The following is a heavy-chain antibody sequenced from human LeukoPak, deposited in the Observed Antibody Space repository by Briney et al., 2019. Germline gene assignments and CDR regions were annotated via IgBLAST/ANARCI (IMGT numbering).Heavy chain of an antibody. CDR2: ISSSSSYI. Sequence: PGGSLRLSCAASGFTFSSYSMNWVRQAPGKGLEWVSSISSSSSYIYYADSVKGRFTISRDNAKNSLYLQMNSLRAEDTAAYYCARGVVVVTASWYFDLWGRGTLVTVSS. CDR3: ARGVVVVTASWYFDL. V-gene: IGHV3-21*01. J-gene: IGHJ2*01. D-gene: IGHD2-21*02. CDR1: GFTFSSYS.